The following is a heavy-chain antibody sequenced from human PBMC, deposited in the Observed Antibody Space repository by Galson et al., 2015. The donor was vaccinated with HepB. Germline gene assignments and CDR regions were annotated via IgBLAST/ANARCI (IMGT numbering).Heavy chain of an antibody. J-gene: IGHJ5*02. V-gene: IGHV1-18*01. Sequence: SVKVSCKATGYTFNTFGINWVRQAPGQGLEWMGWISAYSGNTNYAQKVQGRVTMTTDTSTSTAYMELRSLTSDDTAVYYCARGVRDSSSRWFDPWGQGTLVTVSS. CDR3: ARGVRDSSSRWFDP. D-gene: IGHD3-16*01. CDR2: ISAYSGNT. CDR1: GYTFNTFG.